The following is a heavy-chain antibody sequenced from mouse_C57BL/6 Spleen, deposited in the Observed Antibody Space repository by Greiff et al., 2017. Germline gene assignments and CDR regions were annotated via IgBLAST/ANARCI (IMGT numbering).Heavy chain of an antibody. Sequence: QVQLQQPGAELVKPGASVKMSCKASGYTFPSYRITWVKQRPGQGLEWIGDIYPGSGSTNYNEKFKSKATLTVDASSSTAYMQLSSLTSEDSAVYYCARGNYVIDWYFDVWGTGTTVTVSS. J-gene: IGHJ1*03. CDR2: IYPGSGST. V-gene: IGHV1-55*01. CDR1: GYTFPSYR. D-gene: IGHD2-1*01. CDR3: ARGNYVIDWYFDV.